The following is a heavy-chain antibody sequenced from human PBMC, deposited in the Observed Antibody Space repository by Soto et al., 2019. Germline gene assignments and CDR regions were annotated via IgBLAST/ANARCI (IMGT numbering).Heavy chain of an antibody. D-gene: IGHD6-13*01. V-gene: IGHV4-34*01. CDR3: ARGLAAATP. CDR2: INHSGST. J-gene: IGHJ5*02. Sequence: SETLSLTCAVYGGSFSGYYWSWIRQPPGKGLEWIGEINHSGSTNYNPSLKSRVTISVDTSKNQFSLKLSSVTATDTAVYYCARGLAAATPWGQGTLVTVSS. CDR1: GGSFSGYY.